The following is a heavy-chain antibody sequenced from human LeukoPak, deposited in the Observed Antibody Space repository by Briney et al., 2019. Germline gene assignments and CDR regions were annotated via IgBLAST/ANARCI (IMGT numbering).Heavy chain of an antibody. Sequence: GGSPRLSWAASGFNFSYYYMSWVRQAPGKGLEWVSYISSSGSTIYYADSVKGRFTISRDNAKNSLYLQMNSLRAEDTAVYYCARERLLWFGEFQYPDYWGQGTLVTVSS. CDR3: ARERLLWFGEFQYPDY. CDR1: GFNFSYYY. V-gene: IGHV3-11*01. CDR2: ISSSGSTI. J-gene: IGHJ4*02. D-gene: IGHD3-10*01.